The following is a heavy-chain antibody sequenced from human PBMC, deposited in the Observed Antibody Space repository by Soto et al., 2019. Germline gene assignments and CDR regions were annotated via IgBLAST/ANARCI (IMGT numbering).Heavy chain of an antibody. CDR2: IYYSGST. J-gene: IGHJ4*02. Sequence: SETLSLTCTVSGGSISSGDYYWSWIRQPPGKGLEWIGYIYYSGSTYYNPSLKSRVTISVDTSKNQFSLKLSSVTAADTAVYYCASGYYGSGSPFDYWGQGTLVTVS. V-gene: IGHV4-30-4*01. D-gene: IGHD3-10*01. CDR1: GGSISSGDYY. CDR3: ASGYYGSGSPFDY.